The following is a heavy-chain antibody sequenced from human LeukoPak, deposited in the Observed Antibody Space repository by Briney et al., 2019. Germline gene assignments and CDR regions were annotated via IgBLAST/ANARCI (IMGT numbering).Heavy chain of an antibody. CDR1: GFTFSSDA. J-gene: IGHJ6*03. CDR2: ISGSGGST. Sequence: GGSLRLSCAASGFTFSSDAMSWVRQAPGKGLEWVSAISGSGGSTYYADSVKGRFTISRDNSKNTLYLQMNSLRAEDTAVYYCAKVLGYCSGGSCYSGYMDVWGKGTTVTISS. D-gene: IGHD2-15*01. V-gene: IGHV3-23*01. CDR3: AKVLGYCSGGSCYSGYMDV.